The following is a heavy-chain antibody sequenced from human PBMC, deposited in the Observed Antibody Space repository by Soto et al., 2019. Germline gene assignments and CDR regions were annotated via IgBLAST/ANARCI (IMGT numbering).Heavy chain of an antibody. CDR1: GFVFKDSS. CDR2: IRDRAYNYAT. V-gene: IGHV3-73*01. J-gene: IGHJ4*02. D-gene: IGHD2-15*01. CDR3: TRLLSAAQDY. Sequence: EVLLVESGGGVVQPGGSLKLSCAASGFVFKDSSIHWVRQASGKGLEWVGRIRDRAYNYATAYTASVKGRFTVSRDDSNNTAYLQMDSLKTEDTAIYYCTRLLSAAQDYWGQGTLVTVSS.